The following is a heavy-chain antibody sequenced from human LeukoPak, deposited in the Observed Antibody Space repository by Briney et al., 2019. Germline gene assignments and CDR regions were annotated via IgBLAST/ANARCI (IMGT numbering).Heavy chain of an antibody. D-gene: IGHD6-19*01. V-gene: IGHV1-2*02. CDR3: ARETLDGAVAYDY. CDR2: INPNSGGT. J-gene: IGHJ4*02. Sequence: GASVKVSCKASGYTFTGYYMHWVRQAPGQGLEWMGWINPNSGGTNYAQKFQGRVTMTRDTSIGTAYMELSRLRSDDTAVYYCARETLDGAVAYDYWGQGTLVTVSS. CDR1: GYTFTGYY.